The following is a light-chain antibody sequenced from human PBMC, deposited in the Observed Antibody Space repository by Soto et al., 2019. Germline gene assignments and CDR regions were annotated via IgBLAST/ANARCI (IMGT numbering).Light chain of an antibody. J-gene: IGKJ2*01. V-gene: IGKV1-5*03. CDR3: KQYNRYPRN. Sequence: DIQMTQSPSTLSASVGARVTITCRASQSISHWLAWYQQKPGKAPNLLIYKASNLESGVPSRFSGSGSGTEFTLAIISLQPDDVASYYCKQYNRYPRNFGQGTKLEIK. CDR1: QSISHW. CDR2: KAS.